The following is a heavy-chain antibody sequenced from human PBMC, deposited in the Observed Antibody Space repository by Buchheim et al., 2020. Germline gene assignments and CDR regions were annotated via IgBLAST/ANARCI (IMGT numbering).Heavy chain of an antibody. CDR3: AKDRTRRFYFDYYYGMDV. Sequence: QVQLVESGGGVVQPGRSLRLSCVASGFTFSSYGMHWVRQAPGRGLEWVAVISYDGSNKYYADSVKGRFTISRDNSKNTLYLQMNSLRAEDTAVYYCAKDRTRRFYFDYYYGMDVWGQGTT. CDR1: GFTFSSYG. V-gene: IGHV3-30*18. D-gene: IGHD3-3*01. CDR2: ISYDGSNK. J-gene: IGHJ6*02.